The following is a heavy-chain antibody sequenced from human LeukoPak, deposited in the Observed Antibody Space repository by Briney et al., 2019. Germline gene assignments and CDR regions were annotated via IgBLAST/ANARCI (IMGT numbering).Heavy chain of an antibody. V-gene: IGHV2-5*01. Sequence: SGPTLVKPTQSLTLTCTFSGFSLSTSGVGVGWIRQPPGKALEWLALIYWNGDNRYSPSLKSRLTITRDTSKSQVVLTMTNMDPVGTATYYCAHYIETRPNFHYWGQGTLVTVSS. J-gene: IGHJ4*02. CDR2: IYWNGDN. CDR1: GFSLSTSGVG. CDR3: AHYIETRPNFHY. D-gene: IGHD6-6*01.